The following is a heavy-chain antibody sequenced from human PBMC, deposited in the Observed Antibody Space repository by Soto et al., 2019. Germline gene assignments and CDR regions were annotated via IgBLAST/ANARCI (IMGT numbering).Heavy chain of an antibody. CDR1: GYTFTSYG. CDR2: ISAYNGNT. CDR3: ARDGSGIVGASRWFDP. V-gene: IGHV1-18*01. J-gene: IGHJ5*02. Sequence: ASVKVSCKASGYTFTSYGISWVRQAPGQGLEWMGWISAYNGNTNYAQKLQGRVTMTTDTSTSTAYMERRSLRSDDTAVYYCARDGSGIVGASRWFDPWGQGTLVTVSS. D-gene: IGHD1-26*01.